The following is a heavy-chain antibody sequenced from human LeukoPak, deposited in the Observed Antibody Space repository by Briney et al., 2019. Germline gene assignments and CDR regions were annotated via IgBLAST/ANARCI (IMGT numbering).Heavy chain of an antibody. D-gene: IGHD6-19*01. V-gene: IGHV3-23*01. Sequence: GGSLRLSCAASGFTFSSYGMSWVRQAPGRGLEWVSAFGGRDGSTYYADSVKGRFTISRDNSKNTLYLQMNSLRVEDTAVYYCARGAVAGRNYYYGMDVWGQGTTVTVSS. CDR3: ARGAVAGRNYYYGMDV. J-gene: IGHJ6*02. CDR1: GFTFSSYG. CDR2: FGGRDGST.